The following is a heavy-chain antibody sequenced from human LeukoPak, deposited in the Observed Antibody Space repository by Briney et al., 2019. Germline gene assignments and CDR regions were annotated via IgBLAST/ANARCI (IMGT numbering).Heavy chain of an antibody. D-gene: IGHD3-9*01. CDR2: ISSSSSYI. V-gene: IGHV3-21*01. Sequence: PGGSLRLSCAASGFTFSSFSMNWVRQAPGKGLEWVSSISSSSSYIYYADSVKGRFTISRDNAKNSLYLQMNSLRAEDTAVYYCARGADILTGYVTFDYWGQGGLVTVSS. CDR1: GFTFSSFS. J-gene: IGHJ4*02. CDR3: ARGADILTGYVTFDY.